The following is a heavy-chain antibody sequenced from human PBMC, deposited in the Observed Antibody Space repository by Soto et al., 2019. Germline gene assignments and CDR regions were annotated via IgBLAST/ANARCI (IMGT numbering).Heavy chain of an antibody. Sequence: GGSLRLSCAASGFTFSSYAMSWVRQAPGKGLEWVSAISGSGGSTYYADSVKGRFTISRDNSKNTLYLQMNSLRAEDTAVYYCAKAYYDILTGYWYYFDYWGQGTLVTVSS. CDR2: ISGSGGST. CDR1: GFTFSSYA. V-gene: IGHV3-23*01. J-gene: IGHJ4*02. D-gene: IGHD3-9*01. CDR3: AKAYYDILTGYWYYFDY.